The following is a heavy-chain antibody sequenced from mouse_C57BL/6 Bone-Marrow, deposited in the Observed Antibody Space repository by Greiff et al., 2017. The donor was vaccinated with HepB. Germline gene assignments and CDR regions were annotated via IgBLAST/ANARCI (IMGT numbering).Heavy chain of an antibody. Sequence: EVMLVESGGGLVQPGGSLKLSCAASGFTFSDYYMYWVRQTPEKRLEWVAYISNGGGSTYYPDTVKGRFTISRDNAKNTLYLQMSRLKSEDTAMYYCARHEANWDWYFDVWGTGTTVTVSS. D-gene: IGHD4-1*01. V-gene: IGHV5-12*01. CDR1: GFTFSDYY. J-gene: IGHJ1*03. CDR3: ARHEANWDWYFDV. CDR2: ISNGGGST.